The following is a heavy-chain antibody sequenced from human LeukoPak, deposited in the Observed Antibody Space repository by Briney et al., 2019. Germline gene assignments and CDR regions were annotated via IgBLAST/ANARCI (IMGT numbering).Heavy chain of an antibody. CDR3: AKDPPPYSSSWYGYFQH. CDR2: ISYDGSNK. D-gene: IGHD6-13*01. CDR1: GFTFSSYG. Sequence: GGSLRLSCAASGFTFSSYGMHWVRQAPGKGLEWVAVISYDGSNKYYADSVKGRFTISRDNSKNTLYLQMNSLRAEDTAVYYCAKDPPPYSSSWYGYFQHWGQGTLVTVPS. V-gene: IGHV3-30*18. J-gene: IGHJ1*01.